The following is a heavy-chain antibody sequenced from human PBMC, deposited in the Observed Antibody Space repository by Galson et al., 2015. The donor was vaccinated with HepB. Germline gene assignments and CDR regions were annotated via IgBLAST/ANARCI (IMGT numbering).Heavy chain of an antibody. CDR2: IYHSGST. CDR1: GGSISSGGYS. J-gene: IGHJ5*02. V-gene: IGHV4-30-2*01. D-gene: IGHD3-10*01. CDR3: ARGRGDTMVRGVPSSDWFDP. Sequence: QLQLQESGSGLVKPSQTLSLTCAVSGGSISSGGYSWSWIRQPPGKGLEWIGYIYHSGSTYYNPSLKSRVTISVDRSKNQFSLKLSSVTAADTAVYYCARGRGDTMVRGVPSSDWFDPWGQGTLVTVSS.